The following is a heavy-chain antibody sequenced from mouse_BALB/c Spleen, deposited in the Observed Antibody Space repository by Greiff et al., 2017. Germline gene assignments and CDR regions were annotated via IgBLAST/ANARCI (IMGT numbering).Heavy chain of an antibody. Sequence: DVKLVESGGGLVQPGGSRKLSCAASGFTFSSFGMHWVRQAPEKGLEWVAYISSGSSTIYYADTVKGRFTISRDNPKNTLFLQMTSLRSEDTAMYYCARSEDLYFDYWGQGTTLTVSS. J-gene: IGHJ2*01. CDR3: ARSEDLYFDY. CDR2: ISSGSSTI. V-gene: IGHV5-17*02. CDR1: GFTFSSFG.